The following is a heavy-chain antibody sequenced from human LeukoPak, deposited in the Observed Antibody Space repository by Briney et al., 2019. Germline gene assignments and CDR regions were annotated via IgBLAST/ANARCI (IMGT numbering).Heavy chain of an antibody. V-gene: IGHV1-69*13. CDR2: IIPIFGTA. J-gene: IGHJ5*02. Sequence: SVKVSCKASGYTFTSYAISWVRQAPGQGLEWMGGIIPIFGTANYAQKFQGRVTITADESTSTAYMELSSLRSEDTAVYYCARELGYGRNWFDPWGQGTLVTVSS. CDR3: ARELGYGRNWFDP. CDR1: GYTFTSYA. D-gene: IGHD5-18*01.